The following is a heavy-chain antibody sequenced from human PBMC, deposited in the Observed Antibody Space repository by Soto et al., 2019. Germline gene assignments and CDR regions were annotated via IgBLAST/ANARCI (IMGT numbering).Heavy chain of an antibody. CDR3: ARESSYYDSSGYSKWFDP. V-gene: IGHV3-66*01. Sequence: GGSLRLSCAASGFTVSSNYMSWVRQAPGKGLEWVSVIYSGGSTYYADSVKGRFTISRDNSENTLYLQMNSLRAEDTAVYYCARESSYYDSSGYSKWFDPWGQGTLVTVSS. J-gene: IGHJ5*02. CDR1: GFTVSSNY. D-gene: IGHD3-22*01. CDR2: IYSGGST.